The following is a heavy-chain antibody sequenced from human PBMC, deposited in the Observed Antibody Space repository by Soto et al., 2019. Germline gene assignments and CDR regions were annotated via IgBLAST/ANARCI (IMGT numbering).Heavy chain of an antibody. Sequence: VASVTVSCKASGGTFSSYAISWVRQAPGQGLEWMGGIIPIFGTANYAQKFQGRVTITADKSTSTAYMELSSLRSEDTAVYYCAREVDVLRYFDWLSYSWFDPWGQGTLVTVSA. CDR1: GGTFSSYA. V-gene: IGHV1-69*06. D-gene: IGHD3-9*01. CDR2: IIPIFGTA. J-gene: IGHJ5*02. CDR3: AREVDVLRYFDWLSYSWFDP.